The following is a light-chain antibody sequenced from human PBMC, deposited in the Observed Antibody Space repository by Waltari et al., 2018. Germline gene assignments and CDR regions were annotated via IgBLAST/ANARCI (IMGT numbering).Light chain of an antibody. CDR2: KDS. V-gene: IGLV3-16*01. Sequence: SYELTQPPSVSVSLGQMARITCSGEALPKKYAYWYQQKQGQFPVLVIYKDSERPSGIPERFSGSSSGTIVTLTISGVQAEDEADYYCLSADSSGTYPEVFGGGTKLTVL. J-gene: IGLJ2*01. CDR1: ALPKKY. CDR3: LSADSSGTYPEV.